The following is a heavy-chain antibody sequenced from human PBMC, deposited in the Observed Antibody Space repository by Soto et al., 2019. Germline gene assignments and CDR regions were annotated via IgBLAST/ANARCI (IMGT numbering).Heavy chain of an antibody. V-gene: IGHV1-46*01. Sequence: ASVKVSCKASGYTFTSYYMHWVRQAPGQGLEWMGIINPSGGSTSYAQKFQGRVTMTRDTSTSTVYMELSSLRSEDTAVYYCAKEGQWQPSWADVWGQGTTVTVSS. CDR1: GYTFTSYY. CDR2: INPSGGST. J-gene: IGHJ6*02. D-gene: IGHD6-19*01. CDR3: AKEGQWQPSWADV.